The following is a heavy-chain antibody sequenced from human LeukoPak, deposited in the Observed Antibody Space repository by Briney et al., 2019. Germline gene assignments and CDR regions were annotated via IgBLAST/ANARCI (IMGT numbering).Heavy chain of an antibody. V-gene: IGHV1-69*13. CDR3: ARDSGPPPTGQLPDY. Sequence: SVKVSCKASGGTFSSYAISWVRQAPGQGLEWMGGIIPIFGTANYAQKFQGRVTITADESTSTAYMELSSLRSEDTAVYYCARDSGPPPTGQLPDYWGQGTLVTVSS. CDR2: IIPIFGTA. CDR1: GGTFSSYA. J-gene: IGHJ4*02. D-gene: IGHD2-2*01.